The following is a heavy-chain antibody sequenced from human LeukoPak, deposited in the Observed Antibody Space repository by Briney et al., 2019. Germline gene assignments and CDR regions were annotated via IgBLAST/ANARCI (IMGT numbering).Heavy chain of an antibody. CDR2: IYPSGRS. Sequence: SSQTLSLTCTVSGGSTNNYYWSWIRQSAGKGLEWIGRIYPSGRSNYNPSLKSRVTISVDTSKNQFSLKLSSVTAADTAVYYCARSTGVFDYWGQGTLVTVSS. D-gene: IGHD4-23*01. V-gene: IGHV4-4*07. CDR3: ARSTGVFDY. J-gene: IGHJ4*02. CDR1: GGSTNNYY.